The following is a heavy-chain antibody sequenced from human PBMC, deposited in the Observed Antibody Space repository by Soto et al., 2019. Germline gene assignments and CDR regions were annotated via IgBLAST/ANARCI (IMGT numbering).Heavy chain of an antibody. V-gene: IGHV1-18*01. CDR3: ARDARPYGDFTTFPWPLDY. CDR1: GYTFTSYG. Sequence: GASVKVSCKASGYTFTSYGISWVRQAPGQGLEWMGWISAYNGNTNYAQKLQGRVTMTTDTSTSTAYMELRSLRSDDTAVYYCARDARPYGDFTTFPWPLDYWGQGTLVTVSS. D-gene: IGHD4-17*01. CDR2: ISAYNGNT. J-gene: IGHJ4*02.